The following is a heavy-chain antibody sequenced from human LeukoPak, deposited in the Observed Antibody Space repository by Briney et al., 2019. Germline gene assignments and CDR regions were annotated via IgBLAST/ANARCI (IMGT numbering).Heavy chain of an antibody. CDR2: INSDARNT. V-gene: IGHV3-74*01. D-gene: IGHD3-3*01. CDR3: ASGIGVGDSFDI. CDR1: GFTFSSYS. Sequence: GGSLRLSCAATGFTFSSYSMNWVRQAPGKGLAWVSRINSDARNTNYADSVQGRFTISRDNAKNTLYLQMNSLRVEDTAVYYCASGIGVGDSFDIWGQGTMVTVSS. J-gene: IGHJ3*02.